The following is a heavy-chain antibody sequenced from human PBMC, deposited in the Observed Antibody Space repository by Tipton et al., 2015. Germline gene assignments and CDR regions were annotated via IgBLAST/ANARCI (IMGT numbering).Heavy chain of an antibody. D-gene: IGHD3-22*01. CDR2: ISADSYFI. CDR3: GREDRQFSSGDH. J-gene: IGHJ4*02. V-gene: IGHV3-21*01. Sequence: SLRLSCVANGFSLSDYSMNWVRQAPGKGLEWVSSISADSYFIFYRDSVKGRFTISRDNARNSIYLQMNSLRDDDSAVYYCGREDRQFSSGDHWGQGNLVTVSS. CDR1: GFSLSDYS.